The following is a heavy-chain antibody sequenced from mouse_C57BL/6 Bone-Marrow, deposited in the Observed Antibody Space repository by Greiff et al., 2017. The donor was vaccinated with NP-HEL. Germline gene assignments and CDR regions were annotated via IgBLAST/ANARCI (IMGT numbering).Heavy chain of an antibody. CDR3: ARLDYYYGSSSAWFAY. J-gene: IGHJ3*01. CDR1: GYTFTSYW. D-gene: IGHD1-1*01. V-gene: IGHV1-64*01. Sequence: QVQLQQPGAELVKPGASVKLSCKASGYTFTSYWMHWVKPRPGQGLAWIGMLHPISGSTNYNEKFMSKATLTVDKSSRTAYMQLSCLTSEDSAVYYCARLDYYYGSSSAWFAYWGQGTLVTVSA. CDR2: LHPISGST.